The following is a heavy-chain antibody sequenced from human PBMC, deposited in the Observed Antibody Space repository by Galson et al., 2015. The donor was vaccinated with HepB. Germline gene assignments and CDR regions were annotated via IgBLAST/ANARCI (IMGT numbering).Heavy chain of an antibody. CDR1: GFTFSSYA. CDR2: ISYDGSNK. Sequence: SLRLSCAASGFTFSSYAMHWVRQAPGKGLEWVAVISYDGSNKYYADSVKGRFTISRDNSKNTLYLQMNSLRAEDTAVYYCARWKAVAGTGGGAFDIWGQGTMVTVSS. V-gene: IGHV3-30-3*01. J-gene: IGHJ3*02. D-gene: IGHD6-19*01. CDR3: ARWKAVAGTGGGAFDI.